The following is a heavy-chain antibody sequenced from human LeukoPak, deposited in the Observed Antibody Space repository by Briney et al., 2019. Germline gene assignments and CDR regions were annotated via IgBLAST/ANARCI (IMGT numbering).Heavy chain of an antibody. D-gene: IGHD6-19*01. Sequence: PGGSLRLSCAASGFTFSSYSMNWVRQAPGKGLEWVSSISSSSSYIYYADSVKGRFTISRDNAKNSLYLQMNSLRAEDTAVYYCASKRIAVAGSPFDYWGQGTLVTVSS. J-gene: IGHJ4*02. CDR3: ASKRIAVAGSPFDY. CDR2: ISSSSSYI. CDR1: GFTFSSYS. V-gene: IGHV3-21*01.